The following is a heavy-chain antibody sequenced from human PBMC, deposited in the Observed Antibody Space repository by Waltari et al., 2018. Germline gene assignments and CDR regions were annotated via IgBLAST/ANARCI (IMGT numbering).Heavy chain of an antibody. Sequence: QVQLRESGPGLVRPSETLSLTCTVSGASITTYYWSWIRQSPGKGLEWIGYIFHTGSTKYNPSLESRVTISADTSISTAYMELSRLRSDDTAVYYCARELRGSGSPPFGYWGQGTLVTVSS. CDR3: ARELRGSGSPPFGY. J-gene: IGHJ4*02. CDR1: GASITTYY. V-gene: IGHV4-59*01. D-gene: IGHD3-10*01. CDR2: IFHTGST.